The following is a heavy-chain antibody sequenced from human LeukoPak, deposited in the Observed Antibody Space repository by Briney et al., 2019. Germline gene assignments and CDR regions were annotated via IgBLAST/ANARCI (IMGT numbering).Heavy chain of an antibody. CDR2: INSDGSST. D-gene: IGHD1-1*01. CDR1: GFTFSSYW. CDR3: ARERKRMGFDY. V-gene: IGHV3-74*01. J-gene: IGHJ4*02. Sequence: GGSLRLSCAASGFTFSSYWMHWVRQAPGKGLVWVSRINSDGSSTSYADSVKGRFTISRDNAKNTLYLQMNSLRAEDTAVYYCARERKRMGFDYWGQGTLVTVSS.